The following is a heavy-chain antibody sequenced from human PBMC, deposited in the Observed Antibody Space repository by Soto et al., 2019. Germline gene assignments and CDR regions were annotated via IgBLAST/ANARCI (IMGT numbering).Heavy chain of an antibody. J-gene: IGHJ4*02. V-gene: IGHV1-8*01. CDR3: ARGKMAGTDFDY. D-gene: IGHD6-19*01. Sequence: QVQLVQSGAEVKKPGASVKVSCKASGYTFTSYDINWVRQATGQGLEWMGWMNPNSGNTGYAQKFQGRXXMXRXXSISTAYMELSSLRSEDTAVYYCARGKMAGTDFDYWGQGTLVTVSS. CDR2: MNPNSGNT. CDR1: GYTFTSYD.